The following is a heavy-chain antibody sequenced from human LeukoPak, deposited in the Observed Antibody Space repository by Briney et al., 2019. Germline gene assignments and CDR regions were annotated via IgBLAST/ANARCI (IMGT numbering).Heavy chain of an antibody. D-gene: IGHD4-11*01. V-gene: IGHV5-51*01. Sequence: GESLKISCKGSGYSFTTYWIGWVRQMPGKGLEWMGNIYPGDSDTRYNPSFQGQVTISADKSISTAYLQWSSLKASDAAIYYCARHYNFDYWGQGTLATVSS. CDR1: GYSFTTYW. CDR2: IYPGDSDT. J-gene: IGHJ4*02. CDR3: ARHYNFDY.